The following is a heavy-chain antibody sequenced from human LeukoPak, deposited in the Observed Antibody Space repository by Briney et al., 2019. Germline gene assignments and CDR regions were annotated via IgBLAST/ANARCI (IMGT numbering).Heavy chain of an antibody. Sequence: ASVKVSCKASGYTFTSYAIRWVRRASGQGLECMVWISAYNGNTYYAQNLQRRVTMTADTSTSTAYMELRSLRSDDTAVYYCARVSYNCFDPWGQGTLLTVS. CDR1: GYTFTSYA. CDR3: ARVSYNCFDP. CDR2: ISAYNGNT. J-gene: IGHJ5*02. V-gene: IGHV1-18*01. D-gene: IGHD6-6*01.